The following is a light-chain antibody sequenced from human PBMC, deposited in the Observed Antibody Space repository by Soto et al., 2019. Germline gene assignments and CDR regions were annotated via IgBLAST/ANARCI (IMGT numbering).Light chain of an antibody. V-gene: IGKV3-15*01. J-gene: IGKJ1*01. CDR3: HKYNGWPRK. Sequence: EIVLTQSPATLSLSPVERATLSCMASQSVRSYLAWYQQKPGQAPRLLIYGTSTRAGGVPARFSGGGSGTEFTLTITSLQSEDFAVYYCHKYNGWPRKFGQGTKVDIK. CDR2: GTS. CDR1: QSVRSY.